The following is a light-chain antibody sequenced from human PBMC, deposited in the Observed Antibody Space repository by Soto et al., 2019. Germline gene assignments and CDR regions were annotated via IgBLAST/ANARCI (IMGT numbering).Light chain of an antibody. V-gene: IGLV2-8*01. Sequence: QSALTPPPSASGSPGQAFTISCTGTSSDVGGYKYVSWYQQHPGKAPKLMIFEVNRRPSGVPDRFSGSKSGNTASLTVSGLQAEDEADYYCSSYAGNNKLGVFGTGTKLTVL. CDR3: SSYAGNNKLGV. CDR2: EVN. CDR1: SSDVGGYKY. J-gene: IGLJ1*01.